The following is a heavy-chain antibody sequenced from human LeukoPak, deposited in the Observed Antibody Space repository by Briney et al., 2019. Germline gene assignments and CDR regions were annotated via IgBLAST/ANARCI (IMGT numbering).Heavy chain of an antibody. V-gene: IGHV3-9*01. CDR1: GF. D-gene: IGHD3-10*01. CDR2: ISWNSGTT. CDR3: AKDKSAMVRGVGDAFDI. J-gene: IGHJ3*02. Sequence: GGSLRLSCAASGFRQAPGKGLEWVPGISWNSGTTGYADSVKGRFTISRDNAKNSLYLQMNSLRAEDTALYYCAKDKSAMVRGVGDAFDIWGQGTMVTVSS.